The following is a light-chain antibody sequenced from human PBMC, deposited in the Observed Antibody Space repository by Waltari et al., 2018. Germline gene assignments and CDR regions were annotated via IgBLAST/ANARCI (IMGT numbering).Light chain of an antibody. CDR3: QQRSDWPPLT. J-gene: IGKJ4*01. CDR2: DAS. Sequence: EIVLTQSPATLSLSPGERGTLSCRASQSVSDYLAWYQQKPGQAPRLLIYDASNRATGIPARFSGSGSGTDFTLTISSLEPEDFAVYYCQQRSDWPPLTFGGGTKVEIK. CDR1: QSVSDY. V-gene: IGKV3-11*01.